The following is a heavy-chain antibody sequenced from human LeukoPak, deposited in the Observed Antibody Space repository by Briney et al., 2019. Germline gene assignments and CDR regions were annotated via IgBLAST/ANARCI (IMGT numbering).Heavy chain of an antibody. Sequence: SVKVSCKASGGTFSSYAISWVRQAPGQGLEWMGGIIPIFGTANYAQKYQGRVTITTDESTSTAYMELSSLRSEDTAVYYCASLYGWYYYMDVWGKGTTVTVSS. D-gene: IGHD3-10*01. CDR1: GGTFSSYA. J-gene: IGHJ6*03. V-gene: IGHV1-69*05. CDR3: ASLYGWYYYMDV. CDR2: IIPIFGTA.